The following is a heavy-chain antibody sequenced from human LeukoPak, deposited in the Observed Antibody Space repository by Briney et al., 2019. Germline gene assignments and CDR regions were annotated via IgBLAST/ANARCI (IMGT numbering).Heavy chain of an antibody. CDR2: ISAYNGNT. Sequence: ASVKVSCKASGYTITSYGISWVRQAPGQGLEWMGWISAYNGNTNYAQKLQGRVTMTTDTSTSTAYMELRSLRSDDTAVYYCARDRARIAVAVRGWFDPWGQGTLVTVSS. J-gene: IGHJ5*02. CDR1: GYTITSYG. V-gene: IGHV1-18*01. CDR3: ARDRARIAVAVRGWFDP. D-gene: IGHD6-19*01.